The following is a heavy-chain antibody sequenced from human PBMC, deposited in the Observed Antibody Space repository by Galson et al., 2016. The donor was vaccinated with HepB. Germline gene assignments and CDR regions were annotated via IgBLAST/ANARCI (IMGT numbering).Heavy chain of an antibody. V-gene: IGHV1-18*04. CDR3: ARGGDSSSGFCDY. J-gene: IGHJ4*02. Sequence: SVKVSCKASGYTFTKYGITWVRQAPGQGLEWMGWSSAYIGNINYSPKFQDRVTTTTDTSATTAYMELNSLRSDDTAVYYCARGGDSSSGFCDYWGQGTLVSVSS. CDR2: SSAYIGNI. D-gene: IGHD3-22*01. CDR1: GYTFTKYG.